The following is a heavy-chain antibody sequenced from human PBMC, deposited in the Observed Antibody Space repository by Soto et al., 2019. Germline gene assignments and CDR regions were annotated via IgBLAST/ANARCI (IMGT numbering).Heavy chain of an antibody. Sequence: SVKVSCKASGFTFTSSAFQWVRQARGQRLEWIGWIAVGSGCTNYAQRFQDRVTLTRDMSTATTYMELSRLTSEDTAIYYCAADATAWQQMVPSDYWGQGTLVTVSS. CDR1: GFTFTSSA. CDR3: AADATAWQQMVPSDY. V-gene: IGHV1-58*01. J-gene: IGHJ4*02. CDR2: IAVGSGCT. D-gene: IGHD2-8*01.